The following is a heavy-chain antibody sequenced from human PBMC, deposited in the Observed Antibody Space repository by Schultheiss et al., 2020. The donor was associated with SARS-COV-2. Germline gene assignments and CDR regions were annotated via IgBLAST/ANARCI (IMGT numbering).Heavy chain of an antibody. V-gene: IGHV3-30-3*01. CDR2: ISYDGSNK. CDR3: ASGGDSSEPSGDI. CDR1: GFTFSSYA. Sequence: GGSLRLSCAASGFTFSSYAMHWVRQAPGKGLEWVAVISYDGSNKYYADSVKGRFTISRDNSKNTMYLQMNSLRAEDTAVYNCASGGDSSEPSGDIWGQGTMVTVSS. J-gene: IGHJ3*02. D-gene: IGHD3-22*01.